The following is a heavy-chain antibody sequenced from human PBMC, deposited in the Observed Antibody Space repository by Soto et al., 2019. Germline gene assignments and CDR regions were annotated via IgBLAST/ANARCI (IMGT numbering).Heavy chain of an antibody. CDR3: ASTLIPIMITPLGYAQPSSAY. CDR2: IYYSGST. Sequence: PSEPMSVTCTDALVSLRDFYLSWILTKTLKGLDSLGYIYYSGSTNYNPSLKSRVSISADTSKNQFSLKLISVTAADTAVYYCASTLIPIMITPLGYAQPSSAYWVPGRLVPFSS. V-gene: IGHV4-59*13. D-gene: IGHD3-16*01. J-gene: IGHJ4*02. CDR1: LVSLRDFY.